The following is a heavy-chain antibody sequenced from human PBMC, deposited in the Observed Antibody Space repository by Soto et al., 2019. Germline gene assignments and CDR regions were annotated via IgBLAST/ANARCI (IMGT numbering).Heavy chain of an antibody. J-gene: IGHJ4*02. CDR1: GFTFSNYG. D-gene: IGHD3-9*01. V-gene: IGHV3-30*18. CDR2: ISYDGSNK. CDR3: AKDFTPLVIGCPDY. Sequence: GGSLRLSCVASGFTFSNYGMYWVRQAPGKGLEWVALISYDGSNKYYGDSVKGRFTISRDNSKNTLFLQVNSLRPEDTAVYYCAKDFTPLVIGCPDYWSLGTLVTVSS.